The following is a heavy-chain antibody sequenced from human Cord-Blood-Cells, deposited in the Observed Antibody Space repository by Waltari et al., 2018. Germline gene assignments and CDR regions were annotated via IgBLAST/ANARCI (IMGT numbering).Heavy chain of an antibody. CDR2: ISSSSSTI. Sequence: EVQLMEPGGGLVQPGGSLRLSWAASGLTFSSYRMNWVRQAPGNGLEWVSYISSSSSTIYYSDSVKGRFTISRDNAKNSLYLQMNSLRDEDTAVYYCARGGNSFDYWGQGTLVTVSS. D-gene: IGHD2-15*01. CDR3: ARGGNSFDY. J-gene: IGHJ4*02. V-gene: IGHV3-48*02. CDR1: GLTFSSYR.